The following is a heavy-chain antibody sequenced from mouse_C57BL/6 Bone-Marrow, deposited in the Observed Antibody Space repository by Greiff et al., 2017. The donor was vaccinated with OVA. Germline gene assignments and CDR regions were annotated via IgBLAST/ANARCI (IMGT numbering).Heavy chain of an antibody. CDR3: ARPYGSSYDWYFDV. D-gene: IGHD1-1*01. J-gene: IGHJ1*03. CDR2: IDPNSGGT. V-gene: IGHV1-72*01. Sequence: VQLVESGAELVKPGASVKLSCKASGYTFTSYWMHWVKQRPGRGLEWIGRIDPNSGGTKYNEKFKSKATLTVDKPSSTAYMQLSSLTSEDSAVYYCARPYGSSYDWYFDVWGTGTTVTVSS. CDR1: GYTFTSYW.